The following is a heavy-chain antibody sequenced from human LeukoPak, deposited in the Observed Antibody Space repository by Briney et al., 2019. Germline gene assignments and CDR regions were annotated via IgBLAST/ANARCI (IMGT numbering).Heavy chain of an antibody. CDR2: IQSDGSNK. Sequence: GGSLRLSCAASGFTFSSYGMHWVRQAPGKGLEWVTFIQSDGSNKYYTDSVKGRFTISRDNSKNTLYLQMNSLRAEDTAVYYCAKALSYDSSGYQQYYFDYWGQGTLVTVSS. V-gene: IGHV3-30*02. CDR1: GFTFSSYG. J-gene: IGHJ4*02. CDR3: AKALSYDSSGYQQYYFDY. D-gene: IGHD3-22*01.